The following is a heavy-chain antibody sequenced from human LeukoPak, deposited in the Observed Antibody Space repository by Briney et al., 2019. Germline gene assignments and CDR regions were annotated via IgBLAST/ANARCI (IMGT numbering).Heavy chain of an antibody. V-gene: IGHV3-30*18. CDR2: ISYDGSNK. CDR3: AKGFVAAAGTVAFDI. D-gene: IGHD6-13*01. CDR1: GFTFSSYG. J-gene: IGHJ3*02. Sequence: GGSLRLSCAASGFTFSSYGMHWVRQAPGKGLEWVAVISYDGSNKYYADSVKGRFTISRDNSKNTLYLQMNSLRAEDTAVYYCAKGFVAAAGTVAFDIWGQGTMATVSS.